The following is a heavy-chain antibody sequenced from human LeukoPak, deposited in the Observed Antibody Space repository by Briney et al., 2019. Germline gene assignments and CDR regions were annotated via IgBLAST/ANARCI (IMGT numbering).Heavy chain of an antibody. Sequence: SETLSLTCTVSGGSISSYYWSWIREPPGKGLEWIGYIYYSGSTNYNPSLKSRVTISVDTSKNQFSLKLSSVTAADTAVYYCGRKVGYSGYDYWGQGTLVTVSS. J-gene: IGHJ4*02. D-gene: IGHD5-12*01. CDR3: GRKVGYSGYDY. CDR1: GGSISSYY. CDR2: IYYSGST. V-gene: IGHV4-59*01.